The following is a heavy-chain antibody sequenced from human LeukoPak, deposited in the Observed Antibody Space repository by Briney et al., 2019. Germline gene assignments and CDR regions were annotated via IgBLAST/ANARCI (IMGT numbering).Heavy chain of an antibody. J-gene: IGHJ4*02. Sequence: PGGSLRLSCAASGFTFSSYAMSWVRQAPGKGLECVSAISGSGGSTYYADSVKGRFTISRDNSKNTVYLQMNSLRAEDTAVYYCAKVGWDQYYFDYWGQGTLVTVSS. CDR2: ISGSGGST. V-gene: IGHV3-23*01. D-gene: IGHD6-19*01. CDR1: GFTFSSYA. CDR3: AKVGWDQYYFDY.